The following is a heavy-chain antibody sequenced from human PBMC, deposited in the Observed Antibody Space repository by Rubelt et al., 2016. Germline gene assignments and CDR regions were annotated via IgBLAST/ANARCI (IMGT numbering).Heavy chain of an antibody. CDR2: INPYNGVT. J-gene: IGHJ4*02. CDR1: GYTFTGYY. V-gene: IGHV1-2*02. Sequence: QVQLVQSGAEVKKPGASMKVSCKASGYTFTGYYIHWVRQAPGQGLEWMGWINPYNGVTNYAQKFQGRLALTRDTSIRTGYMELSRLTDDDTAGYYCERENWYYDNWGQGTLVTDSS. CDR3: ERENWYYDN. D-gene: IGHD1-7*01.